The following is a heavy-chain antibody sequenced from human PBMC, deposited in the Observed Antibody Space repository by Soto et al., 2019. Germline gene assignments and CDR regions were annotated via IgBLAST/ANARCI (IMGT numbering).Heavy chain of an antibody. J-gene: IGHJ5*02. D-gene: IGHD6-13*01. Sequence: PGESLKISCKGSGYSFTSYWIGWVRQMPGKGLEWMGIIYPGDSDTRYIPSFQGQVTISVDKSISTAYLQWSSLKASDTAMYYCARQMRYSSFLSDPWGQGTLVTVSS. V-gene: IGHV5-51*01. CDR1: GYSFTSYW. CDR2: IYPGDSDT. CDR3: ARQMRYSSFLSDP.